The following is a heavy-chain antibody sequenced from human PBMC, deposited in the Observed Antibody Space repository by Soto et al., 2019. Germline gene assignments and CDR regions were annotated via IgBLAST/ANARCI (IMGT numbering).Heavy chain of an antibody. CDR3: AASSWYERWFDP. CDR1: GYTFTTDG. Sequence: QVQLVQSGAEVKKPGASVRVSCQASGYTFTTDGITGVRQAPGQGLEWMGWISAYSGDTNYAQKFQGRVTMTTDTSTSTAYMELRSLRSDDTAVYNCAASSWYERWFDPWGQGTLVNVSS. J-gene: IGHJ5*02. CDR2: ISAYSGDT. D-gene: IGHD6-13*01. V-gene: IGHV1-18*01.